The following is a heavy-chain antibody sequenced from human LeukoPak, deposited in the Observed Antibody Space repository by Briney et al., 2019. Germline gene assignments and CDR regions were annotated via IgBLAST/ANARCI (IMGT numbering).Heavy chain of an antibody. V-gene: IGHV1-18*01. CDR1: GYTFTSYG. CDR2: ISAYNGNT. CDR3: ARGFGGATLYGMDV. J-gene: IGHJ6*02. D-gene: IGHD1-26*01. Sequence: DSVKVSCKASGYTFTSYGISWVRQAPGQGLEWMGWISAYNGNTNYAQKLQGRVTMTTDTSTSTAYMELRSLRSDDTAVYYCARGFGGATLYGMDVWGQGTTVTVSS.